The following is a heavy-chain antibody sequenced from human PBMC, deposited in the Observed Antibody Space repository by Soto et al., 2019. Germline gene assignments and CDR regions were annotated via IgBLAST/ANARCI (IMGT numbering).Heavy chain of an antibody. Sequence: SETLSLTCTVSGGSISSYYWSWIRQPPGKGLEWIGYIYYSGSTNYNPSLKSRVTISVDTSKNQFSLKPSSVTAADTAVYYCARGGSSSWTKYYYYYMDVWGKGTTVTVS. V-gene: IGHV4-59*01. CDR1: GGSISSYY. CDR3: ARGGSSSWTKYYYYYMDV. D-gene: IGHD6-13*01. J-gene: IGHJ6*03. CDR2: IYYSGST.